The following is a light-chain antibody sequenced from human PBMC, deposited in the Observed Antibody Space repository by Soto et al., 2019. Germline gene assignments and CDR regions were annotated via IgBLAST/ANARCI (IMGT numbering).Light chain of an antibody. CDR3: LQPSSYPFT. V-gene: IGKV1-17*01. CDR2: DAY. Sequence: DIQMTQYPSSLSASVGDRVTITCRASQDIRNDLGWFQQKPGKAPERLIYDAYSLQSGVPSRFSGTGSGTEFTRTISSLQPEDFATYYCLQPSSYPFTFGPGAKVDI. J-gene: IGKJ3*01. CDR1: QDIRND.